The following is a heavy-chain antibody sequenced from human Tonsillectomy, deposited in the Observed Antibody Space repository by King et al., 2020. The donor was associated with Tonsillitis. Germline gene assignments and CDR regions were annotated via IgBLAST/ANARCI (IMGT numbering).Heavy chain of an antibody. V-gene: IGHV3-33*05. CDR3: ARDRYDYIFDD. CDR1: GFTFSTYD. Sequence: VQLVESGGGVVQPGRSLRLSCAASGFTFSTYDMHWVRQAPGKGLEWVAVISYDGSKKYYADSVQGRFTISRDNSKNTLYLQMHSLRAEDTAVYYCARDRYDYIFDDWGHGTLVTVSS. D-gene: IGHD4/OR15-4a*01. CDR2: ISYDGSKK. J-gene: IGHJ4*01.